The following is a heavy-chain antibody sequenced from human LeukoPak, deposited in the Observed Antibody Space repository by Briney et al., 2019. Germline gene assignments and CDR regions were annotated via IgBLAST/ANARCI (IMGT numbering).Heavy chain of an antibody. CDR2: ISGDGGTI. CDR3: AKEDYSYGPGSLPD. V-gene: IGHV3-43*02. Sequence: GGSLRLSCTASGFTFDDYAMHWVRQPPGKGLQWVSLISGDGGTINYADSLKGRFTVSRDNSKNSLYLQMNSLMTEDTALYFCAKEDYSYGPGSLPDWGQGTLVTVSS. CDR1: GFTFDDYA. D-gene: IGHD3-10*01. J-gene: IGHJ4*02.